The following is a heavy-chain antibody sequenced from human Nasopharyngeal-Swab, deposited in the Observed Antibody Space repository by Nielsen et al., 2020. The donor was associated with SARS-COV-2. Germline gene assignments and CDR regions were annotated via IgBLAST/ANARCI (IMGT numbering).Heavy chain of an antibody. J-gene: IGHJ3*01. CDR3: ARDWSRAADV. D-gene: IGHD2-15*01. Sequence: GGSLRLSCASSGFTFSSYAMSWVRQAPGKGLEWVSSISGRSTSLYYADSVRGRFTISRDDAKNSMSLQMNSLRVEDTAVYYCARDWSRAADVWGQGTMVTVSS. V-gene: IGHV3-21*01. CDR1: GFTFSSYA. CDR2: ISGRSTSL.